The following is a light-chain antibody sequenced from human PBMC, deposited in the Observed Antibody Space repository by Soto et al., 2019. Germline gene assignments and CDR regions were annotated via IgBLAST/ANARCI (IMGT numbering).Light chain of an antibody. V-gene: IGKV1-12*01. CDR3: QQGDSFPFT. J-gene: IGKJ4*01. CDR1: QDISSW. CDR2: AAS. Sequence: DIQMTQSPSSVSASVGDRVTSSCRASQDISSWLAWYQQKPGRAPKLLISAASSLHSGVPRRFSGRGSGTDFSLIISSLQPEDFATYFCQQGDSFPFTFGGGTKVEI.